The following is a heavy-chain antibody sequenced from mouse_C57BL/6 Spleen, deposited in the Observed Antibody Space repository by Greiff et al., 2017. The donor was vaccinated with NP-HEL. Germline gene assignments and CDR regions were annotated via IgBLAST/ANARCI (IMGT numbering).Heavy chain of an antibody. D-gene: IGHD1-1*01. J-gene: IGHJ4*01. CDR3: ARGFYYYGNSYYAMDY. Sequence: QVQLQQPGTELVKPGASVKLSCKASGYTFPSYWMHWVTQRPGQGLEWIGNINPSNGGTTYNEKFKSKATLPVDKSSSTAYMQLSSLTSEDSAVYDCARGFYYYGNSYYAMDYWGQVTSVTVSS. V-gene: IGHV1-53*01. CDR1: GYTFPSYW. CDR2: INPSNGGT.